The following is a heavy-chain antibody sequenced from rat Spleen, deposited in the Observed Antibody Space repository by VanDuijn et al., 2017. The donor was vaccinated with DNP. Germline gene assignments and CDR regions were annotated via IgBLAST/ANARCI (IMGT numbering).Heavy chain of an antibody. CDR2: ISYDGGST. Sequence: EVQLVESGGGLVQPGRSLKLSCAASGFTFSDYYMAWVRQAPTKGLEWVAYISYDGGSTYYGDSVKGRFTISRDNAKSTLYLQMNSLRSEDMATYYCARHEDYGSYGYAMDAWGQGTSVTVSS. J-gene: IGHJ4*01. CDR3: ARHEDYGSYGYAMDA. D-gene: IGHD1-3*01. V-gene: IGHV5-22*01. CDR1: GFTFSDYY.